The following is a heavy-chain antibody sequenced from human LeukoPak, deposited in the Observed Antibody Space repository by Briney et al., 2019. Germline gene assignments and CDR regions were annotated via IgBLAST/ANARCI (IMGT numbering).Heavy chain of an antibody. V-gene: IGHV4-34*01. CDR2: INHSGST. CDR1: GGSFSGYY. Sequence: SETLSLTCAVYGGSFSGYYWSWIRQPPGKGLEWIGEINHSGSTNYNPSLKSRVTISVDTSKNQFSLKLSSVTAADTAVYYCARNLWLGYCTNGVCYTGIWFDPWGQGTLVTVSS. CDR3: ARNLWLGYCTNGVCYTGIWFDP. D-gene: IGHD2-8*01. J-gene: IGHJ5*02.